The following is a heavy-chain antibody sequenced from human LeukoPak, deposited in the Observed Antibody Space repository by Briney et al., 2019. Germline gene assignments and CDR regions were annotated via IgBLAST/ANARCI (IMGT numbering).Heavy chain of an antibody. J-gene: IGHJ4*02. CDR3: ARDLWGWGSDYLDY. D-gene: IGHD4/OR15-4a*01. CDR2: ISAYNGNT. Sequence: VASVKVSCKASGYTFTSYGISWVRQAPGQGLEWMGWISAYNGNTNYAQKLQGRVTMTTDTSTSTAYMELRSLRSDDTAVYYCARDLWGWGSDYLDYWGQGTLVTVSS. V-gene: IGHV1-18*01. CDR1: GYTFTSYG.